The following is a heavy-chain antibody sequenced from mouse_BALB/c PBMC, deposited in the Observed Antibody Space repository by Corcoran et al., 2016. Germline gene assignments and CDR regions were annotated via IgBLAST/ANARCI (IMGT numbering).Heavy chain of an antibody. CDR2: INTYTGEP. CDR3: AKSDDAWFAY. V-gene: IGHV9-3-1*01. D-gene: IGHD2-12*01. CDR1: GYTFTNYG. Sequence: QIQLVQAGPELKKPGDTVKISCKASGYTFTNYGMNWVKQAPGKGLKWMGWINTYTGEPTYADDFKGRFAFSVETSASTAYLQINNLKNEDTATYFCAKSDDAWFAYWGQGTLVTVSA. J-gene: IGHJ3*01.